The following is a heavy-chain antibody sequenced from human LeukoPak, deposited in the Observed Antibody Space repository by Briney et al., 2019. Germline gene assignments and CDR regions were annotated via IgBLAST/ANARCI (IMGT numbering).Heavy chain of an antibody. V-gene: IGHV3-23*01. CDR2: ISGSGGST. D-gene: IGHD3-10*01. CDR1: GFTFSSYG. J-gene: IGHJ6*03. CDR3: AKWLAHYYYYYTDV. Sequence: GGSLRLSCAASGFTFSSYGMSWVRQAPGKGLEWVSAISGSGGSTYYADSVKGRFTISRDNSKNTLYLQMNSLRAEDTAVYYCAKWLAHYYYYYTDVWGKGTTVTISS.